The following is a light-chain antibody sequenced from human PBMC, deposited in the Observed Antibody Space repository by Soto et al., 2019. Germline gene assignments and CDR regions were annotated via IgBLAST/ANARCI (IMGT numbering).Light chain of an antibody. CDR3: QQYDNSPGYT. V-gene: IGKV3-20*01. CDR1: QSVSSRD. CDR2: ATS. Sequence: EIVLTQSPGTLSLSPGERATLSCRASQSVSSRDLAWYQQKPGQAPRLLIYATSSRAAGIPDRFSGSGSGTVFTLTISRLEPEDFAVYYCQQYDNSPGYTFGQGTKLESK. J-gene: IGKJ2*01.